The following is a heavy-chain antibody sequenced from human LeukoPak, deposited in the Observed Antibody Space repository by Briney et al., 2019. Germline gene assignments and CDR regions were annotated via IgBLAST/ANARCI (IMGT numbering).Heavy chain of an antibody. J-gene: IGHJ1*01. D-gene: IGHD6-13*01. V-gene: IGHV3-30-3*01. Sequence: GGSLRLSCAASGFTFSSYAMHWVRQAPGKGLEWVAVISYDGSNKYYADSVKGRFTISRDNAKNTLYLQMNSLRAEDTAVYYCARGVSEVFQYWGQGTLVTVSS. CDR3: ARGVSEVFQY. CDR1: GFTFSSYA. CDR2: ISYDGSNK.